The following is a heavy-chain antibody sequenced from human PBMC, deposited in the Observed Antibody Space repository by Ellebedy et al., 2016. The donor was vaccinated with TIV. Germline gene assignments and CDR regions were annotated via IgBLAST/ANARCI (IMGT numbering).Heavy chain of an antibody. Sequence: LRLSCTISAGSISSGGYYWSWIRQHPGKGLEWIGYIYYSGSTYYNPSLKSRVTISLDASKNQFSLKLSSVSAADTAVYYCAREDSGTYGEIDYWGQGTLVTVSS. J-gene: IGHJ4*02. CDR3: AREDSGTYGEIDY. D-gene: IGHD3-10*01. CDR2: IYYSGST. V-gene: IGHV4-31*03. CDR1: AGSISSGGYY.